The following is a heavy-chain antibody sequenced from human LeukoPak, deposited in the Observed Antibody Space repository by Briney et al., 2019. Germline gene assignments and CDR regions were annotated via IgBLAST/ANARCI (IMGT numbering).Heavy chain of an antibody. V-gene: IGHV4-59*08. J-gene: IGHJ2*01. CDR3: ARQSCSGGSCYPRPYWYFDL. CDR1: GGSISSYY. Sequence: PSETLSLTCTVSGGSISSYYWSWIRQPPGKGLEWIGYIFYSGSTNYNPSHKSRVTISVDTSKNQFSLKLSSVTAADTAVYYCARQSCSGGSCYPRPYWYFDLWGCGTLVTVSS. CDR2: IFYSGST. D-gene: IGHD2-15*01.